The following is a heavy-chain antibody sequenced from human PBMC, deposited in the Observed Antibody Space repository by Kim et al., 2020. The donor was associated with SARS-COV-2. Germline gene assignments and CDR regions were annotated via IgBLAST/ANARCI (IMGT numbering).Heavy chain of an antibody. CDR2: INHSGST. V-gene: IGHV4-34*01. CDR3: ARGGPFYDYVWGSYCRYY. CDR1: GGSFSGYY. Sequence: SETLSLTCAVYGGSFSGYYWSWIRQPPGKGLEWIGEINHSGSTNYNPSLKSRVTISVDTSKNQFSLKLSSVTAADTAVYYCARGGPFYDYVWGSYCRYY. J-gene: IGHJ4*01. D-gene: IGHD3-16*01.